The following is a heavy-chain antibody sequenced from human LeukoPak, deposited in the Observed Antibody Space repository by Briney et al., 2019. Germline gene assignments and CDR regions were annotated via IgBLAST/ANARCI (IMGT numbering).Heavy chain of an antibody. D-gene: IGHD5-18*01. Sequence: SETLSLTCTVSGGSINDASWNWIRKPPGQGLEWIGYIYHSGGTNYNPSLKSRVTISVDTSKNQFSLKLSSVTAADTAVYYCASEGYSYGFLYWGQGTLVTVSS. J-gene: IGHJ4*02. CDR1: GGSINDAS. V-gene: IGHV4-59*01. CDR2: IYHSGGT. CDR3: ASEGYSYGFLY.